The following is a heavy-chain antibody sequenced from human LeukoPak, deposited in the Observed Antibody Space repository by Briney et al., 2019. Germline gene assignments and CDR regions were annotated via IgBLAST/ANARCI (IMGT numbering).Heavy chain of an antibody. CDR2: TYYRSKWFN. V-gene: IGHV6-1*01. Sequence: SQTLSLTCAISGDSVSTNSAAWNWLRQSPSRGLGWLGRTYYRSKWFNDYAVYVKSRITINPDTSKNQFSLQLTSVTPEDTAVYYCVREWNWTDAFDIWGQGTMVTVSS. CDR1: GDSVSTNSAA. D-gene: IGHD1-1*01. CDR3: VREWNWTDAFDI. J-gene: IGHJ3*02.